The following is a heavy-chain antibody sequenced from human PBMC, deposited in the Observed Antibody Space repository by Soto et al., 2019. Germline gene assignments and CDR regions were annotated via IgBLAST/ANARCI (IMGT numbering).Heavy chain of an antibody. D-gene: IGHD2-21*02. J-gene: IGHJ4*02. V-gene: IGHV4-31*03. CDR2: IYYSGST. CDR3: ARVGGLTVTAYFHF. CDR1: GGSISSGGYY. Sequence: QVQLQESGPGLVKPSQTLSLTCTVSGGSISSGGYYWSWIRQHPGNGLECIGYIYYSGSTYYNPSLKSRVTIAVDSSKNRFSLKLSSVTAADTAVYYCARVGGLTVTAYFHFWGQGTLVTVSS.